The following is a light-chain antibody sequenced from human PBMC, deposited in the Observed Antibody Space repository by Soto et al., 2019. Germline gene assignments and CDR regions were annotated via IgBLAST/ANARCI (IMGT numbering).Light chain of an antibody. Sequence: QSALTQPASVSGSPGQSITISCTGTSSDFGSYNLVSWYQQHPGKAPKLMIYEDSKRPSGVSNRFSGSKSGNTASLTISGLQAEDVDDTSSSEISSSTPYVVGTGTNVPV. CDR3: SEISSSTPYV. CDR2: EDS. CDR1: SSDFGSYNL. J-gene: IGLJ1*01. V-gene: IGLV2-23*01.